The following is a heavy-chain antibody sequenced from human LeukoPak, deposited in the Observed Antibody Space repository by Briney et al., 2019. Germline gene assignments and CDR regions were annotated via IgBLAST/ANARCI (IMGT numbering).Heavy chain of an antibody. CDR1: GFTFSDYY. J-gene: IGHJ6*02. D-gene: IGHD1-26*01. CDR3: AKDKGWGYSAYDCYGMDV. CDR2: ISSSDSTI. Sequence: GGSLRLSCVASGFTFSDYYMTWIRQAPGKGLEWVSYISSSDSTIYYADSVKGRFTISRDNAKNLLYLQMNSLRAEDTAVYYCAKDKGWGYSAYDCYGMDVWGQGTTVTVSS. V-gene: IGHV3-11*01.